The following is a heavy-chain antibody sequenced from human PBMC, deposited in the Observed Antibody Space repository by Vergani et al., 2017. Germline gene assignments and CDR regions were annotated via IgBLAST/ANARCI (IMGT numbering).Heavy chain of an antibody. CDR3: ARGLPWFGFYYYYYGMDV. D-gene: IGHD3-10*01. V-gene: IGHV4-34*09. J-gene: IGHJ6*02. CDR1: GGSISGYY. CDR2: INHSGST. Sequence: QVQLQESGPGVVKPSQTLSLTCAVSGGSISGYYWSWIRQPPGKGLEWIGEINHSGSTNYNPSLKSRVTISVDTSKNQFSLKLSSVTAADTAVYYCARGLPWFGFYYYYYGMDVWGQGTTVTVSS.